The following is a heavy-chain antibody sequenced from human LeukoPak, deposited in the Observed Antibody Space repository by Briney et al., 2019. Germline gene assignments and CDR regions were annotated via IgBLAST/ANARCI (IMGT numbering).Heavy chain of an antibody. D-gene: IGHD4-17*01. CDR2: ISSSSSTI. Sequence: GWSLRLSCAASGFTFSSYSMNWVRQAPGKGLEWVSYISSSSSTIYYADSVKGRFTISRDNAKNSLYLQMNSLRAEDTAVYYCARVCHYGDFELYYFDYWGQGTLVTVSS. CDR3: ARVCHYGDFELYYFDY. CDR1: GFTFSSYS. V-gene: IGHV3-48*01. J-gene: IGHJ4*02.